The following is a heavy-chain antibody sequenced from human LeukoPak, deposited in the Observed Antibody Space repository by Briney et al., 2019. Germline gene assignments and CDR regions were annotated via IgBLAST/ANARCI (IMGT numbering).Heavy chain of an antibody. Sequence: ASVKVSCKASGYTFTSYSINWVRQAPGQGLEWMGWISTYNGNTNYAQKLQGRVTMTTDTSTSTAYMELSSLRSEDTAVYYCATDYRSSGLVREGDAFDIWGQGTMVTVSS. CDR3: ATDYRSSGLVREGDAFDI. V-gene: IGHV1-18*01. D-gene: IGHD3-22*01. CDR2: ISTYNGNT. J-gene: IGHJ3*02. CDR1: GYTFTSYS.